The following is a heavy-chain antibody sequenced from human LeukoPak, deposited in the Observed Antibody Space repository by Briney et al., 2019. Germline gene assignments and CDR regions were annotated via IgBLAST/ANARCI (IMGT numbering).Heavy chain of an antibody. V-gene: IGHV1-18*01. CDR2: ISAYNGNT. J-gene: IGHJ4*02. D-gene: IGHD3-10*01. CDR1: GYTFTSYG. CDR3: ARDTYGSGSYYNVQGDY. Sequence: ASVKVSCKASGYTFTSYGISWVRQAPGQGLEWMGWISAYNGNTNYAQKLQGRVTMTTDTSTSTAYMELGSLRSDDTAVYYCARDTYGSGSYYNVQGDYWGQGTLVTVSS.